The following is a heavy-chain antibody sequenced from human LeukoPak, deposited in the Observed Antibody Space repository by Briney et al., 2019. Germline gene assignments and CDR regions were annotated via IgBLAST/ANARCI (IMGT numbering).Heavy chain of an antibody. Sequence: PGRSLRLSCAVSGLTFSSYGMHWVRQAPGKGLEWVAVIWYDGSKKYYADSVKGRFTISRDNSNNTLYLQMSSLRVEDTAVYYCARDSRSFIVMITEPRKNLVDYWGQGTLVTVSS. CDR3: ARDSRSFIVMITEPRKNLVDY. CDR2: IWYDGSKK. D-gene: IGHD3-16*01. CDR1: GLTFSSYG. V-gene: IGHV3-33*01. J-gene: IGHJ4*02.